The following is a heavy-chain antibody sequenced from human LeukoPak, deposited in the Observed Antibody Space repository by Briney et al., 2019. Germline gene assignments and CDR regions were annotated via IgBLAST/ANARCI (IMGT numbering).Heavy chain of an antibody. CDR1: GSSISSYY. Sequence: SETLSLTCTVSGSSISSYYWSWIRQPPGKGLEWIGYIYYSGSTNYNPSLKSRVTISVDTSKNQFSLKLSSVTAADTAVYYCARENDYGDYGDNFDYWGQGTLVTVSS. J-gene: IGHJ4*02. CDR3: ARENDYGDYGDNFDY. V-gene: IGHV4-59*01. D-gene: IGHD4-17*01. CDR2: IYYSGST.